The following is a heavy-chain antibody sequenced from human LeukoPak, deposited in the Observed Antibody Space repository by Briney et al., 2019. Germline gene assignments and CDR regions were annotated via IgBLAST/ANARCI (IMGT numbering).Heavy chain of an antibody. D-gene: IGHD3-9*01. J-gene: IGHJ4*02. CDR2: ISSSSSYT. V-gene: IGHV3-21*01. CDR3: ARDQGYDILTGYYPPSTEDY. Sequence: GGSLRLSCAASGFTFSSYSMNWVRQAPGKGLEWVSSISSSSSYTYYADSVKGRFTISRDNAKNSLYLQMNSLRAEDTAVYYCARDQGYDILTGYYPPSTEDYWGQGTLVTVSS. CDR1: GFTFSSYS.